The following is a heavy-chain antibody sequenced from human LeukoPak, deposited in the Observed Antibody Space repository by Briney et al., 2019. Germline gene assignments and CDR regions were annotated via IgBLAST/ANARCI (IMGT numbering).Heavy chain of an antibody. CDR1: GGSINRDY. V-gene: IGHV4-59*08. Sequence: PSETLSLTCTVSGGSINRDYWSWIRQPPGKGLEWIGYIHFSGSSRYNPSLKSRVTMSLDTSKNELSLNLSSATAADTAVYYCASRSAVTVSGFDYWGQGTLVTVSS. CDR3: ASRSAVTVSGFDY. J-gene: IGHJ4*02. D-gene: IGHD3-10*01. CDR2: IHFSGSS.